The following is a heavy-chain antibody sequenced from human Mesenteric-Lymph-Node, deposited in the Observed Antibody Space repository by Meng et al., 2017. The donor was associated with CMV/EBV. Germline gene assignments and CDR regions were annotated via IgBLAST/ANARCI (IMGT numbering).Heavy chain of an antibody. Sequence: SETLSLTCTVSGGSVSSGNYYWSWIRQPPGKGLECIGSIFYNGDTYYKPSLRSRVTMSLDSSKNQVSLRLRSVTAVDTAVYYCAREVVITRGIFDYWGQGTLVTVSS. CDR3: AREVVITRGIFDY. CDR2: IFYNGDT. D-gene: IGHD3-22*01. J-gene: IGHJ4*02. V-gene: IGHV4-61*01. CDR1: GGSVSSGNYY.